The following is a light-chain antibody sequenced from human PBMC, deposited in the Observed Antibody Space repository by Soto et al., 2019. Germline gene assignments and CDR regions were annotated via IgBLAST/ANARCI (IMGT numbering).Light chain of an antibody. J-gene: IGKJ5*01. CDR2: KAS. V-gene: IGKV1-39*01. CDR1: QSISSY. CDR3: QQYGSSIN. Sequence: DIQMTQSPSSLSASVGDRVTMTCRASQSISSYLNWYQQKPGKAPKLLIYKASTLKSGVPSRFSGSGSGTDFTLTISRLEPEDFAVYYCQQYGSSINCGQGTRLEIK.